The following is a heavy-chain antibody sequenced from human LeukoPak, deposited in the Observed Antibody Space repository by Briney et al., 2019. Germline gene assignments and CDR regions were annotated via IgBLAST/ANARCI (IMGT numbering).Heavy chain of an antibody. D-gene: IGHD5-18*01. CDR2: IYYSGST. J-gene: IGHJ5*02. CDR3: ASYDSYGQTNWFDP. Sequence: SETLSLTCTVSGGSISSGGYYWSWIRQHPGKGLEWIGYIYYSGSTYYNPSLKSRVTMSVDTSKNQFSLKLSSVTAADTAVYYCASYDSYGQTNWFDPWGQGTLVTVSS. V-gene: IGHV4-31*03. CDR1: GGSISSGGYY.